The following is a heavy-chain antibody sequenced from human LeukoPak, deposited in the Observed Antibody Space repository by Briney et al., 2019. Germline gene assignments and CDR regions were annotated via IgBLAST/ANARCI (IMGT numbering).Heavy chain of an antibody. J-gene: IGHJ5*02. CDR2: ISGSGGVT. V-gene: IGHV3-23*01. CDR3: AKAGSSSPRGWFDP. D-gene: IGHD6-13*01. Sequence: GGSLRLSCAASGFTFGSYAMSWVRQAPGKGLEWVSAISGSGGVTYYADSVKGRFTISRDNSKNSLYLQMNSLTAEDTALYYCAKAGSSSPRGWFDPWGQGTLVTVSS. CDR1: GFTFGSYA.